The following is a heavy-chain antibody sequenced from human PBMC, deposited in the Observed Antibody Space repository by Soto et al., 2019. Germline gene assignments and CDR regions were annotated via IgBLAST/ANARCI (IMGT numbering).Heavy chain of an antibody. CDR3: ARVRGMPLVVVAATGGAFDS. J-gene: IGHJ3*02. Sequence: PGGSLRLSCAASGFTFSSYSMNWVRQAPGKGLEWVSSISSSSSYIYYADSVKGRFTISRDNAKNSLYLQMNSLRAEDTAVYYCARVRGMPLVVVAATGGAFDSWGQGTRVTVAS. CDR2: ISSSSSYI. CDR1: GFTFSSYS. V-gene: IGHV3-21*01. D-gene: IGHD2-15*01.